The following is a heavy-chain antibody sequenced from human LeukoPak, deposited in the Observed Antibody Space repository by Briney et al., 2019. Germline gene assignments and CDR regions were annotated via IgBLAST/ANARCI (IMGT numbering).Heavy chain of an antibody. CDR2: INHSGST. Sequence: SETLSLTCAVYGGSFSGYYWSWIRQPPGKGLEWIGEINHSGSTNYNPSLKSRVTISVDTSKNQFSLKLSSVTAADTAVYYCARSPPPPGYSSSWYYFDYWGQGTLVTVSS. CDR1: GGSFSGYY. D-gene: IGHD6-13*01. V-gene: IGHV4-34*01. J-gene: IGHJ4*02. CDR3: ARSPPPPGYSSSWYYFDY.